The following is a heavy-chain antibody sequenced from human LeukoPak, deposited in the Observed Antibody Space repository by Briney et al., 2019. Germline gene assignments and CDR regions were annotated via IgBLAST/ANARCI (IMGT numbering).Heavy chain of an antibody. Sequence: GASVKVSCKASGYTFTGYYMHWVRQAPGQGLEWMGWINPNSGGTNYAQKFQGRVTMTRDTSISTAYMELSRLRSDDTAVYYCARGGGGEWLWATWFDYWGQGTLVTVSS. V-gene: IGHV1-2*02. J-gene: IGHJ4*02. CDR2: INPNSGGT. D-gene: IGHD3-3*01. CDR3: ARGGGGEWLWATWFDY. CDR1: GYTFTGYY.